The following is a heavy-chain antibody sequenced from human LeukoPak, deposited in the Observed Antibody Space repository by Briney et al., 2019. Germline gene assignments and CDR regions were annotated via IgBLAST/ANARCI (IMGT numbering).Heavy chain of an antibody. J-gene: IGHJ4*02. CDR1: GFTFSSYS. CDR3: ARDGPGIAVAGTDY. V-gene: IGHV3-21*01. Sequence: GGSLRLSCAASGFTFSSYSINWVRQAPGKGLEWVSSISSSSSYVYYADSVKGRFTISRDNAKNSLYLQMNSLRAEDTAVYYCARDGPGIAVAGTDYWGQGTLVTVSS. D-gene: IGHD6-19*01. CDR2: ISSSSSYV.